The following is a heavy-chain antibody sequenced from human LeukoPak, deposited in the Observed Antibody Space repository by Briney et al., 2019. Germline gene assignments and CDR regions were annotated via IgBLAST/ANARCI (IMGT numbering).Heavy chain of an antibody. D-gene: IGHD1-26*01. Sequence: PGGSLRLSCAASGFTFSANWMHWVRQAPGKGLVWVSRVNSDGSNTIYAHSVKGPFTISRDNAKNTLYLQMNSLRAEDTAVYYCAKDLLVGVTTHYFDYWGQGTLVTVSS. V-gene: IGHV3-74*01. CDR3: AKDLLVGVTTHYFDY. J-gene: IGHJ4*02. CDR1: GFTFSANW. CDR2: VNSDGSNT.